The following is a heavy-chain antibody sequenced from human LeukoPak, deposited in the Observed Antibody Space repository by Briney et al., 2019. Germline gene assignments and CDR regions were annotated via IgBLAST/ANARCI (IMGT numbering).Heavy chain of an antibody. D-gene: IGHD2-21*02. CDR1: GFTFSSYG. Sequence: GRSLRLSCAASGFTFSSYGMHWVRQAPGKGLEWVAVILYDGSNKYYADSVKGRFTISRDNSKNTLYLQMNSLRAEDTAVYYCAKDEVAYCGGDCYSHYWGQGTLVTVSS. J-gene: IGHJ4*02. CDR3: AKDEVAYCGGDCYSHY. CDR2: ILYDGSNK. V-gene: IGHV3-30*18.